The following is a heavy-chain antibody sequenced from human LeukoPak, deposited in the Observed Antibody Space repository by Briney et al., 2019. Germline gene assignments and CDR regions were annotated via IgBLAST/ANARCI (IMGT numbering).Heavy chain of an antibody. CDR3: ARDLVDSGSPSPPGF. CDR1: GFTFSSDA. CDR2: ISSNGNNK. Sequence: SGGSLRLSCAASGFTFSSDAMHWVRQAPGKGLEWVAVISSNGNNKYEADSVKGRFTVSRDNAKNSLYLQMNSLRAEDTAMYYCARDLVDSGSPSPPGFWGQGTLVTVSS. V-gene: IGHV3-30*04. J-gene: IGHJ4*02. D-gene: IGHD1-26*01.